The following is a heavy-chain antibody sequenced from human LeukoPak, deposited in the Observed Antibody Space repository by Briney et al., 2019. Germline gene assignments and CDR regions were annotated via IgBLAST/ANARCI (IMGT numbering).Heavy chain of an antibody. J-gene: IGHJ4*02. CDR1: GYTFTNYA. D-gene: IGHD2-8*01. Sequence: ASVKVSCKASGYTFTNYAMNWVRQAPGQGLEWMGWINPYSGGTNYAQKFRGRVTMTRDTSISTAYVDLSRLTSDDTAVYYCARSEIYCNNGFCYREPCDYWGQGTLVTVSS. CDR2: INPYSGGT. V-gene: IGHV1-2*02. CDR3: ARSEIYCNNGFCYREPCDY.